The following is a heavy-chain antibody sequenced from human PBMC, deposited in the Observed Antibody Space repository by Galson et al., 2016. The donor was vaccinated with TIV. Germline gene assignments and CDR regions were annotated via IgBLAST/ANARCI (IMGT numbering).Heavy chain of an antibody. CDR3: ARGNPVAGRGIDY. J-gene: IGHJ4*02. CDR2: IIFISGTA. D-gene: IGHD6-19*01. Sequence: SVKVSCKASGGTFRSYVVTWVRQAPGQGLEWMGGIIFISGTANYAQKFQGRLTITTDESTSTSYMELTSLTSEDTAIYYCARGNPVAGRGIDYWGQGTLVTVSS. V-gene: IGHV1-69*05. CDR1: GGTFRSYV.